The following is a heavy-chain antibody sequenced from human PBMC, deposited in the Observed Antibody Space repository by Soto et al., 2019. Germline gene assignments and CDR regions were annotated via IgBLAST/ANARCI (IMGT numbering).Heavy chain of an antibody. CDR2: ISSSSSTI. J-gene: IGHJ6*03. CDR1: GFTFSSYS. Sequence: VQLVESGGGLVQPGGSLRLSCAASGFTFSSYSMNWVRQAPGKGLEWVSYISSSSSTIYYADSVKGRFTISRDNAKNSLYLQMNSLRAEDTAVYYCARDAVFGELFFFYMDVWGKGTTVTVSS. D-gene: IGHD3-10*02. V-gene: IGHV3-48*01. CDR3: ARDAVFGELFFFYMDV.